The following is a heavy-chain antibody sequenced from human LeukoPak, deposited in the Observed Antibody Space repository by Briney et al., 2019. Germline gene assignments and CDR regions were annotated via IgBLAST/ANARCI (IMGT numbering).Heavy chain of an antibody. CDR2: MNPNSGNT. V-gene: IGHV1-8*03. J-gene: IGHJ4*02. D-gene: IGHD6-13*01. CDR1: GYTFTSYD. CDR3: ARVRSGYSSPYYFDY. Sequence: ASVKVSCTASGYTFTSYDINWVRQATGQGLEWMGWMNPNSGNTGYAQKFQGRVTITRNTSISTAYMELSSLRSEDTAVYYCARVRSGYSSPYYFDYWGQGTLVTVSS.